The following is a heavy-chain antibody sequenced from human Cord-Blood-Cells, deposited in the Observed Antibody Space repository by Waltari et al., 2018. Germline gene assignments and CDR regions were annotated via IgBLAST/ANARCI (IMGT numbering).Heavy chain of an antibody. D-gene: IGHD3-22*01. Sequence: QLQLQESSPGLVKPSETLSLTCTVSGGSISSSSYYWGLVPQPPGKGLEWIGSIYYSGSTYYNTSLKSRVTISVDTSKNQFSLKLSSVTAADTAVYYCARHPPPYYDSSGYDYWGQGTLVTVSS. CDR1: GGSISSSSYY. V-gene: IGHV4-39*01. J-gene: IGHJ4*02. CDR3: ARHPPPYYDSSGYDY. CDR2: IYYSGST.